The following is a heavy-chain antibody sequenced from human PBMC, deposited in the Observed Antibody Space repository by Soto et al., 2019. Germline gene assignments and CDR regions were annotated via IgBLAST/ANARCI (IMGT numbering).Heavy chain of an antibody. J-gene: IGHJ4*02. D-gene: IGHD3-16*01. CDR1: GFAFSSYH. Sequence: PGGSLRLSCAASGFAFSSYHFHWVRQATGKGLEWVSGIGTAGDTYYAGSVKGRFTISRENAKNSLYLQMNSLRAGDTAVYYCTRGEAGFEYWGQGTLVTVSS. CDR2: IGTAGDT. V-gene: IGHV3-13*01. CDR3: TRGEAGFEY.